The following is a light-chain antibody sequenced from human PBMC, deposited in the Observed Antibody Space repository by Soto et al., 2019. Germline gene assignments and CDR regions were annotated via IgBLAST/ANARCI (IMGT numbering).Light chain of an antibody. CDR3: QQYKDGPRT. J-gene: IGKJ4*02. CDR1: QSIXSN. V-gene: IGKV3D-15*01. CDR2: CAS. Sequence: IVMTQSPATLSVSPGDGATLACRASQSIXSNLAWYQQKPGRTPRVLTACASTRPTGSPARLSGSGSGTEFTLTIISLQSEDSAVYYCQQYKDGPRTFGGGTKVDI.